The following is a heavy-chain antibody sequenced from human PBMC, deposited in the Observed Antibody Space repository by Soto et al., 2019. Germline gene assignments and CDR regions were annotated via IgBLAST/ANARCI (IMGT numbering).Heavy chain of an antibody. D-gene: IGHD2-2*01. V-gene: IGHV1-2*02. Sequence: GASVKVSCKASGYTFTSYGISWVRQAPGQGLEWMGWINPNSGGTNYAQKFQGRVTMTRDTSISTAYMELSRLRSDDTAVYYCARVRKWSSRPIDYWGQGTLVTVSS. CDR1: GYTFTSYG. J-gene: IGHJ4*02. CDR2: INPNSGGT. CDR3: ARVRKWSSRPIDY.